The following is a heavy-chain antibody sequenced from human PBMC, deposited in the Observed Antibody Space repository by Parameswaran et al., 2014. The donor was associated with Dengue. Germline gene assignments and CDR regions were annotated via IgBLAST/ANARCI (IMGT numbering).Heavy chain of an antibody. J-gene: IGHJ4*02. V-gene: IGHV1-69*01. CDR2: IIPIFGTA. D-gene: IGHD3-3*01. Sequence: SWVRQAPGQGLEWMGGIIPIFGTANYAQKFQGRVTITADESTSTAYMELSSLRSEDTAVYYCARDRSFWSGYYLDYWAREPGHRLL. CDR3: ARDRSFWSGYYLDY.